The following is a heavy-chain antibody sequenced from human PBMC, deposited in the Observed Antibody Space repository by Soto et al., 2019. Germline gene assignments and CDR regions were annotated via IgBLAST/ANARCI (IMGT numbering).Heavy chain of an antibody. CDR3: TRDRGPAMVTFIDYYYGMDV. J-gene: IGHJ6*02. Sequence: GSLRLSCTASGFTLGVYAMSWFRQAPGKGLEWVGFIRSKAYGGTTEYAASVKGRFTISRDDSKSIAYLQMNSLKTEDTAVYYCTRDRGPAMVTFIDYYYGMDVWGQGTTVTVSS. CDR1: GFTLGVYA. D-gene: IGHD5-18*01. CDR2: IRSKAYGGTT. V-gene: IGHV3-49*03.